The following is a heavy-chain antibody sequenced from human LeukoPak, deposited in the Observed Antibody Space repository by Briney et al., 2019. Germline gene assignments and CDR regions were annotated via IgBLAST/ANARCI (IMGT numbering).Heavy chain of an antibody. Sequence: GGSLRLSCAASGFTFSSYAMSWVRQAPGKGLEWVSAISGSGGSTYYADSVKGRFTISRGNSKNTLYLQMNSLRAEDTAVYYCAKDPSSSGWFDPWGQGTLVTVSS. CDR3: AKDPSSSGWFDP. D-gene: IGHD6-19*01. CDR1: GFTFSSYA. J-gene: IGHJ5*02. CDR2: ISGSGGST. V-gene: IGHV3-23*01.